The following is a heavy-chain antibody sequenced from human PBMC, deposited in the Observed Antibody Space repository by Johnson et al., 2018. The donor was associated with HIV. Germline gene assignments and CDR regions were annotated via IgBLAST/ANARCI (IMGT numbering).Heavy chain of an antibody. CDR1: GFTFSSYA. D-gene: IGHD6-13*01. V-gene: IGHV3-23*04. Sequence: VQLVESGGGLVQPGGSLRLSCVASGFTFSSYAMSWVRQAPGKGLEWVSGITGSSASRYYADSVKGRFTISRDNSKNTLYLQMNSLRAEDTAVYYCAKDQWSSSWTNDAFDIWGQGTMVTVSS. CDR3: AKDQWSSSWTNDAFDI. CDR2: ITGSSASR. J-gene: IGHJ3*02.